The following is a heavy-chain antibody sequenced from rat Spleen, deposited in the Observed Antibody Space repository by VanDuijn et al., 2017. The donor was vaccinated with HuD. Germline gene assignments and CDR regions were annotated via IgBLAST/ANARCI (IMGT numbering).Heavy chain of an antibody. J-gene: IGHJ2*01. CDR1: GFTFNNYW. Sequence: EVQLVESGGGLVQPGRSLKLSCVASGFTFNNYWMTWIRQAPGKGLEWVASITDTGDPTYYPDSVRGRFTISRDNAKNTLYLQMNSLRSEDTATYYCSNYGGDYWGRGVTVTVSS. D-gene: IGHD1-11*01. CDR2: ITDTGDPT. V-gene: IGHV5-31*01. CDR3: SNYGGDY.